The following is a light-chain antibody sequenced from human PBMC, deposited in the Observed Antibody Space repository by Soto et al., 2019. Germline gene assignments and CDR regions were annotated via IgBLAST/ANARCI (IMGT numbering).Light chain of an antibody. V-gene: IGLV1-47*01. J-gene: IGLJ2*01. CDR1: SSNIESNY. CDR2: RNN. Sequence: QSVLTQPPSASGTPGQRVTISCSGSSSNIESNYVYWYQQLPGTAPKLLIYRNNQRPSGVPDRFSGSKSGTSASLAISGLRSEDEADYYCAAWDDSLSGVVFGGGTKLPVL. CDR3: AAWDDSLSGVV.